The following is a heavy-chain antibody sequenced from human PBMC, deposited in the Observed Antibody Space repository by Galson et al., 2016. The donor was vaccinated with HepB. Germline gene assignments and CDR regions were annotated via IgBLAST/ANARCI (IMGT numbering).Heavy chain of an antibody. D-gene: IGHD2-8*01. V-gene: IGHV4-39*01. Sequence: ETLSLTCTVSGGSIISNGYYWGWVRQPPGKGLEWIGSIYYSGTTYYNPSLKSRVTMSVDTSTNQFPLKLAPVTAADTAVYYCARRNVAPFDFWGQGTLVTVSS. CDR2: IYYSGTT. CDR1: GGSIISNGYY. J-gene: IGHJ4*02. CDR3: ARRNVAPFDF.